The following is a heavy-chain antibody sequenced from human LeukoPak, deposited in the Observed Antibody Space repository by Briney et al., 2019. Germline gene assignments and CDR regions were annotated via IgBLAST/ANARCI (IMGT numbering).Heavy chain of an antibody. CDR3: AKAGQLPFFDY. CDR1: GFTFSDYA. CDR2: FKTKYHQV. D-gene: IGHD2-2*01. Sequence: QPGGSLRLSCVASGFTFSDYAMNWVRQAPGKGLEWVSTFKTKYHQVYYAESVRGRFTISTDNSKNTLYLQMNSLRAEDTAVYYCAKAGQLPFFDYWGQGTLITVSS. V-gene: IGHV3-23*05. J-gene: IGHJ4*02.